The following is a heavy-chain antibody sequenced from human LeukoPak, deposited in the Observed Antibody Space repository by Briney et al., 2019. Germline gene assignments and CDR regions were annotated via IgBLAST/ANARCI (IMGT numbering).Heavy chain of an antibody. CDR2: IYPGDSAT. D-gene: IGHD5-12*01. J-gene: IGHJ6*02. V-gene: IGHV5-51*01. CDR1: GYSFTSYW. Sequence: PGESLKISCKGPGYSFTSYWIGWVRQMPGKGLEWMGIIYPGDSATRYSPSFQGQVTISADKSISTAYLQWSSLKASDTAMYYCAVRYSGYDYGRVGNYYYGMDVWGQGTTVTVSS. CDR3: AVRYSGYDYGRVGNYYYGMDV.